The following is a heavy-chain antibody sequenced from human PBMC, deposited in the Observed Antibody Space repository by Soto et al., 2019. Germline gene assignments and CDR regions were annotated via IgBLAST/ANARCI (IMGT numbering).Heavy chain of an antibody. CDR1: GGSISSYY. D-gene: IGHD5-12*01. CDR3: AGGYDWSDAFDI. J-gene: IGHJ3*02. V-gene: IGHV4-59*01. Sequence: SETLSLTCTVSGGSISSYYWSWIRQPPGKGLEWIGYIYYSGSTNYNPSLKSRVTISVDTSKNQFSLKLSSVTAAETAVYYCAGGYDWSDAFDIWGQGTMVTVSS. CDR2: IYYSGST.